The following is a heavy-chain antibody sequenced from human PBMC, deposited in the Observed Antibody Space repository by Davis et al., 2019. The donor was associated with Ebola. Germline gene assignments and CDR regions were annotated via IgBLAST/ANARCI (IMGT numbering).Heavy chain of an antibody. CDR1: GFTFSSYW. Sequence: GGSLRLSCAASGFTFSSYWMSWVRQAPGKGLEWVANIKQDGSEKYYVDSVKGRFTISRDNSKNTLYLQMNSLRAEDTAVYYCAKDRGGSYPFDYWGQGTLVTVSS. V-gene: IGHV3-7*03. J-gene: IGHJ4*02. D-gene: IGHD1-26*01. CDR2: IKQDGSEK. CDR3: AKDRGGSYPFDY.